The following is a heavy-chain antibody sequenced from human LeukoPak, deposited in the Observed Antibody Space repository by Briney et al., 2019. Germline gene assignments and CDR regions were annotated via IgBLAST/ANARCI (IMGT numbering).Heavy chain of an antibody. CDR2: ISSSSSYI. CDR3: ARGPYSKSTDYYYYYMDV. D-gene: IGHD4-11*01. V-gene: IGHV3-21*04. Sequence: GGSLRLSCAASGFTFSSYSMNWVRQAPGKGLEWVSSISSSSSYIYYADSVKGRFTISRDNAKNSLYLQMNSLRAEDTAVYYCARGPYSKSTDYYYYYMDVWGKGTTVTVSS. CDR1: GFTFSSYS. J-gene: IGHJ6*03.